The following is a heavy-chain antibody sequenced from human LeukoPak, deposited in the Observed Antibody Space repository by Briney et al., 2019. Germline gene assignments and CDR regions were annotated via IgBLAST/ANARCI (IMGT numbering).Heavy chain of an antibody. D-gene: IGHD3-10*01. Sequence: SETLSLTCTVSGYSISSGYYWGWIRQAPGKGLEWIGSIYNSGSTYYNPSLKSRVTISVDMSKNQFSLKLSSVTAADTAVYYCARDSLGRYYCGLFDPWGQGTLVTVSS. CDR1: GYSISSGYY. V-gene: IGHV4-38-2*02. CDR3: ARDSLGRYYCGLFDP. CDR2: IYNSGST. J-gene: IGHJ5*02.